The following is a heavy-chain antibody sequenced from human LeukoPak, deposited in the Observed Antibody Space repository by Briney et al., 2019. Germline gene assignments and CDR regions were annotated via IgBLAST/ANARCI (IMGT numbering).Heavy chain of an antibody. CDR1: GVTFSSYW. CDR2: IYYSGST. V-gene: IGHV4-39*07. Sequence: GSLRLSCAASGVTFSSYWMSWVRQPPGKGLEWIGSIYYSGSTYYNPSLKSRVTISVDTSKNQFSLKLSSVTAADTAVYYCARGSRFGFGPLYYYYYGMDVWGQGTTVTVSS. J-gene: IGHJ6*02. CDR3: ARGSRFGFGPLYYYYYGMDV. D-gene: IGHD3-16*01.